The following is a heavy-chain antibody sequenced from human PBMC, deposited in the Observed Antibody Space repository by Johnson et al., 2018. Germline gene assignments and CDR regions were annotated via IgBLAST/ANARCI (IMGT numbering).Heavy chain of an antibody. CDR1: GFTFSSYG. CDR2: ILYDGSNK. CDR3: ADTLSMGAFDI. Sequence: QVQLVESGGGVVQPGRSLRLSCAASGFTFSSYGMHWVRQAPGKGLEWVAVILYDGSNKNYADSVKGRFTISRDSSKNTLYLQMNSLRAEDTAGYYWADTLSMGAFDIWGQGTMVTVSS. V-gene: IGHV3-30*03. J-gene: IGHJ3*02. D-gene: IGHD1-26*01.